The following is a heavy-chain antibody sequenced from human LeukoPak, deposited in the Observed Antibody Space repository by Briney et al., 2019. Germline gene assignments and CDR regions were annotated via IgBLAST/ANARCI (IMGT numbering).Heavy chain of an antibody. CDR1: GDSVSSNSAA. J-gene: IGHJ4*02. V-gene: IGHV6-1*01. CDR2: TYYRSKWYN. Sequence: SQTLSFTCAISGDSVSSNSAAWNWIRQSPSRGLEWLGRTYYRSKWYNDYAVSVKSRITINPDTSKNQFSLQLNSVTPEDTAVYYCASSYSSSWDPPLHMDYWGQGTLVTVSS. D-gene: IGHD6-13*01. CDR3: ASSYSSSWDPPLHMDY.